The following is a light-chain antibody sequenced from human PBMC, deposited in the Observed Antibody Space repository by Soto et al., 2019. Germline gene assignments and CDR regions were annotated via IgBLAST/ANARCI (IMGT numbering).Light chain of an antibody. CDR2: KND. CDR3: GGWEDSLSVRV. Sequence: QSVLTQPPSASGTPGQRVTISCSGSSSNIGSHYVYWYQQLPGTAPRLLIYKNDQRPSGVPDRFSGSKSGTSASLAVSGLRSEDEADYYCGGWEDSLSVRVFGRGTKLTVL. CDR1: SSNIGSHY. J-gene: IGLJ3*02. V-gene: IGLV1-47*01.